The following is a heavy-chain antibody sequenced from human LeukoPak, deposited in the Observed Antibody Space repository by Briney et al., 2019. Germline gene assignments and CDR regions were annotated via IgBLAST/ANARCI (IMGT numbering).Heavy chain of an antibody. CDR3: ARYGLNGYCSGGSCSHYYYYGMDV. CDR1: GYTFTSYG. J-gene: IGHJ6*02. CDR2: ISVYNGNT. V-gene: IGHV1-18*01. Sequence: ASVTVSCKASGYTFTSYGISWVRQAPGQGLEWMGWISVYNGNTNYAQKLQGRVTMTTDTSTSTAYMELRSLRSDDTAVYYCARYGLNGYCSGGSCSHYYYYGMDVWGQGTTVTVSS. D-gene: IGHD2-15*01.